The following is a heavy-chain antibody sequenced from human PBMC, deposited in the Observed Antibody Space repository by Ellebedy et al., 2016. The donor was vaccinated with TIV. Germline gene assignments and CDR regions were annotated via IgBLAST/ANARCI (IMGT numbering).Heavy chain of an antibody. CDR1: GFTFRSHG. CDR3: ARGGSSGSSDY. Sequence: GGSLRLXCVASGFTFRSHGIYWVRQAPVKGLEWVAVISSDGSNKYYADSVKGRFTISRDNSKNTLYLQMNSLRTDDMAVYYCARGGSSGSSDYWGQGTLVTVSS. V-gene: IGHV3-30*03. J-gene: IGHJ4*02. D-gene: IGHD3-10*01. CDR2: ISSDGSNK.